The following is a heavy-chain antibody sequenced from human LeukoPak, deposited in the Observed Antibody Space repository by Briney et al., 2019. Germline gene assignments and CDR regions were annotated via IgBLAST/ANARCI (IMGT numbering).Heavy chain of an antibody. CDR3: AKDGTGELDY. CDR1: GLPIADFA. D-gene: IGHD1-14*01. J-gene: IGHJ4*02. V-gene: IGHV3-23*01. Sequence: PGGSLRLSCVASGLPIADFAMHWVRQAPGKGLEWVSAISGSGGSTYYADSVKGRFTISRDNSKNTLYLQMNSLRAEDTAVYYCAKDGTGELDYWGQGTLVTVSS. CDR2: ISGSGGST.